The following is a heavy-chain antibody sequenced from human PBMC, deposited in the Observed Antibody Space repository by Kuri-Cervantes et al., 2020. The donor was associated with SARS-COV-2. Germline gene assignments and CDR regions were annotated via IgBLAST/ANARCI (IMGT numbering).Heavy chain of an antibody. Sequence: ASVKVSCKASGYTFTGYYMHWVRQAPGQGPEWMGWINPNSGGTNYAQKFQGRVTMTRDTSISTAYMELSRLRSDDTAVYYCARGRQVRLRFLEWLFEWFDPWGQGTLVTVSS. V-gene: IGHV1-2*02. J-gene: IGHJ5*02. CDR1: GYTFTGYY. CDR2: INPNSGGT. D-gene: IGHD3-3*01. CDR3: ARGRQVRLRFLEWLFEWFDP.